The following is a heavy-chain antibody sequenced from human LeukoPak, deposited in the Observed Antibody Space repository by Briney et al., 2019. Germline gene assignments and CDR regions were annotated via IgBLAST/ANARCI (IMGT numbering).Heavy chain of an antibody. CDR1: GYSISSGYY. CDR3: ARDWSVIAVASHAFDI. Sequence: SETLSLTCTVSGYSISSGYYWGWIRQPPGKGLEWIGSIYHSGSTYYNPSLKSRVTISVDTSKNQFSLKLSSVTAADTAVYYCARDWSVIAVASHAFDIWGLGTMVTVSS. D-gene: IGHD6-19*01. CDR2: IYHSGST. V-gene: IGHV4-38-2*02. J-gene: IGHJ3*02.